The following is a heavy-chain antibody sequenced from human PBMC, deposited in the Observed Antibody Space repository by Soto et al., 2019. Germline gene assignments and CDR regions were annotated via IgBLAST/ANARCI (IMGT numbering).Heavy chain of an antibody. D-gene: IGHD2-15*01. CDR2: ISSSSSYI. Sequence: GGSLRLSCAASGFTFSSYSMNWVRQAPGKGLEWVSSISSSSSYIYSADSVKGRFTISRDNPKNSLYLQMNSLRAEETAVYYCARDLLSQGPSFGQRMDYYYYYGMDVWGQGTTVTVSS. CDR1: GFTFSSYS. J-gene: IGHJ6*02. CDR3: ARDLLSQGPSFGQRMDYYYYYGMDV. V-gene: IGHV3-21*01.